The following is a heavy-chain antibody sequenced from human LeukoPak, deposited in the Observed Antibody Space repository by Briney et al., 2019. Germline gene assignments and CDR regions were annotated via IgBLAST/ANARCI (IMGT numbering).Heavy chain of an antibody. D-gene: IGHD6-13*01. CDR2: IWYDGSNK. Sequence: GRSLRLSCAASGFTFSSYGMHCVRQAPGKGLEWVAVIWYDGSNKYYADSVKGRFTISRDNSKNTLYLQMNSLRAEDTAVYYCARGYSSSWFPFDYWGQGTLVTVSS. J-gene: IGHJ4*02. CDR1: GFTFSSYG. CDR3: ARGYSSSWFPFDY. V-gene: IGHV3-33*01.